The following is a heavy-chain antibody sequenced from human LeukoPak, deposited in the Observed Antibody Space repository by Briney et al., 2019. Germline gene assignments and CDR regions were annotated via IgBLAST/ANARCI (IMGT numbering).Heavy chain of an antibody. D-gene: IGHD5-18*01. V-gene: IGHV1-58*01. CDR1: GFTFTSSA. CDR2: IVVGIGNT. J-gene: IGHJ6*02. CDR3: AAGSGEERGYSYGHNWRYYYYGMDV. Sequence: SVKVSCKASGFTFTSSAVQWVRQARGQRLEWIGWIVVGIGNTNYAQKFQERVTITRDMSTSTAYMELSSLRSEDTAVYYCAAGSGEERGYSYGHNWRYYYYGMDVWGQGTTVTVSS.